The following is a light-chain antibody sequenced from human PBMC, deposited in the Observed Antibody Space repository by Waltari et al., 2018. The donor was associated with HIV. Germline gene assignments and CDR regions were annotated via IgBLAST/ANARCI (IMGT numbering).Light chain of an antibody. V-gene: IGLV2-14*01. CDR2: DVS. CDR3: SSYTSSSTLFV. CDR1: SSDLGGYNF. Sequence: QSALTQPASVSGSPGQSLTISCTGASSDLGGYNFVSWYQQHPGKAPKLMIYDVSNRPSGVSNRFSGSKSGNTASLTISGLQAEDEADYYCSSYTSSSTLFVFGTGTKVTVL. J-gene: IGLJ1*01.